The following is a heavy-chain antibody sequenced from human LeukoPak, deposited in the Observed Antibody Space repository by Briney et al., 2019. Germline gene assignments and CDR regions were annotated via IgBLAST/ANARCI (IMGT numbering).Heavy chain of an antibody. Sequence: TXXWISWVRQXXGXGLEWMGRIDPSDSYTNYSPSFQGHVTISADKSISTAYLQWSSLKASDTAMYYCATTIAARPHYWGQGTLVTVSS. CDR3: ATTIAARPHY. D-gene: IGHD6-6*01. CDR2: IDPSDSYT. CDR1: TXXW. V-gene: IGHV5-10-1*01. J-gene: IGHJ4*02.